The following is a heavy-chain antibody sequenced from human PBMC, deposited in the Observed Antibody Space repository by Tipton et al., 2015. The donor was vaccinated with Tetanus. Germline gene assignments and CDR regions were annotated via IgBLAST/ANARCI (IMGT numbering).Heavy chain of an antibody. CDR3: ARQEPPRRFFYESSGSSG. CDR1: GGSISGPNW. Sequence: TLSLTCAVTGGSISGPNWWSWVRQIPGKGLEWIGEVVVGDSNYNPSLKSRVTISLDKSKNEISLRLRSVTAADTALYFCARQEPPRRFFYESSGSSGWGQGALVIVSS. V-gene: IGHV4-4*01. CDR2: VVVGDS. J-gene: IGHJ4*02. D-gene: IGHD3-22*01.